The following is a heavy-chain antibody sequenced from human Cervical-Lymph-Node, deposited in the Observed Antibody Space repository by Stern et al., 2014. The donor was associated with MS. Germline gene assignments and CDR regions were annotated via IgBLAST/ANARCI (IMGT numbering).Heavy chain of an antibody. Sequence: QLQLQESGPGLVKPSGTLSLTCAVSGGSISSSNWWSWVRQPPGKGLEWIGEIYHSGSTNYNPSLKSRVTISVDKSKNQFSLKLSSVTAADTAVYYCARELSIRGSWDYHDAFDIWGQGTMVTVSS. J-gene: IGHJ3*02. CDR3: ARELSIRGSWDYHDAFDI. D-gene: IGHD6-13*01. CDR1: GGSISSSNW. CDR2: IYHSGST. V-gene: IGHV4-4*02.